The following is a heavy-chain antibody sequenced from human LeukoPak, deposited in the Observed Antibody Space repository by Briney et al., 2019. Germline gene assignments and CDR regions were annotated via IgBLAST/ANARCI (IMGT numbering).Heavy chain of an antibody. D-gene: IGHD1-1*01. CDR1: GFNFSSYE. J-gene: IGHJ4*02. Sequence: GGSLRLSCAASGFNFSSYEMNWVRQAPGKGLEWVSYISSSGSTIYYADSVKGRFTISRDNAKDSLYLQMNSLRGEDTAVYYCARGPVTRFDYWGQGTLVTVSS. V-gene: IGHV3-48*03. CDR3: ARGPVTRFDY. CDR2: ISSSGSTI.